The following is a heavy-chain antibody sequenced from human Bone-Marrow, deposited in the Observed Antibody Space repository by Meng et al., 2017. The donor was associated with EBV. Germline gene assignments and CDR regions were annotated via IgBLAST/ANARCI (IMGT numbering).Heavy chain of an antibody. J-gene: IGHJ4*02. CDR1: GFTFSSYT. CDR3: AKAVSASWYYD. D-gene: IGHD6-13*01. V-gene: IGHV3-23*01. CDR2: INSSGGRT. Sequence: EVHLLESGGGLVQPXGSLRLSCAASGFTFSSYTMSWVRQAPGKGLEWVSDINSSGGRTYYADSVKGRFTISRDNSKNTLYLQMNSLRVEDTAVYYCAKAVSASWYYDWGQGALVTVSS.